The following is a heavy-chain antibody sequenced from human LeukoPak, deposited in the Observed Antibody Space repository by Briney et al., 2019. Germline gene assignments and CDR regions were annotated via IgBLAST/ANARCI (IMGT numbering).Heavy chain of an antibody. Sequence: GGSLRLSCATSGFTFSSYAMHWVHQAPGKGLEWVAVISYDGSNKYYADSVKGRFTISRDNSKNTLYLQMNSLRAEDTAVYYCARMGQQLDHAFDIWGQGTMVTVSS. CDR3: ARMGQQLDHAFDI. J-gene: IGHJ3*02. CDR2: ISYDGSNK. D-gene: IGHD6-13*01. CDR1: GFTFSSYA. V-gene: IGHV3-30-3*01.